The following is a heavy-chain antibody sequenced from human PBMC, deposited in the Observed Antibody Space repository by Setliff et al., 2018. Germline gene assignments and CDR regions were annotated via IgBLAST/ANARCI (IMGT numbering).Heavy chain of an antibody. J-gene: IGHJ4*02. D-gene: IGHD1-26*01. CDR1: GDSFSNYA. V-gene: IGHV1-69*05. Sequence: SVKVSCKASGDSFSNYAISWVRQAPGQGLEWMGGIIPMFGTPAYTQKFQDRVTITTDESTSTAYMELNSLTSEDTAVYYCARDPKLVGAPERAFDYWGQGTQVTVSS. CDR2: IIPMFGTP. CDR3: ARDPKLVGAPERAFDY.